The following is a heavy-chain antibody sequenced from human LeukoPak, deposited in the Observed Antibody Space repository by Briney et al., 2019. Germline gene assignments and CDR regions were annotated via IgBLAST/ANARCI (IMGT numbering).Heavy chain of an antibody. CDR1: GFTFSSYW. CDR2: IKQDGSEK. V-gene: IGHV3-7*01. CDR3: ARGFRFGELLYWSYYMDV. D-gene: IGHD3-10*01. Sequence: GGSLRLSCAASGFTFSSYWMSWVRQAPGKGLEWVANIKQDGSEKYYVDSVKGRFTISRDNAKNSLYLQMNSLRAEDTVVYYCARGFRFGELLYWSYYMDVWGKGTTVTISS. J-gene: IGHJ6*03.